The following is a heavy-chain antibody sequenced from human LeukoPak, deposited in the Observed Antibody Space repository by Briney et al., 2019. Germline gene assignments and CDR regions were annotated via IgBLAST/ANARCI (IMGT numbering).Heavy chain of an antibody. CDR3: AQASGSYYRSFDY. Sequence: GGSLRLSCAASGFTFSSNAMHWVRQAPGKGLEWVSAISGSGGSTYYADSVKGRFTISRDNSKNTLYLQMNSLRAEDTAVYYCAQASGSYYRSFDYWGQGTLVTVSS. V-gene: IGHV3-23*01. D-gene: IGHD1-26*01. J-gene: IGHJ4*02. CDR2: ISGSGGST. CDR1: GFTFSSNA.